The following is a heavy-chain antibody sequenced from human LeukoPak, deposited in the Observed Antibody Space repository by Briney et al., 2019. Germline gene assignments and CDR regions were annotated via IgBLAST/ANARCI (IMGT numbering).Heavy chain of an antibody. J-gene: IGHJ4*02. Sequence: SLRLSCAASGFTFSSYSMNCVRQAPGKALEWVSYFSSSSSIIYYADSVKGLFTISRDNAKNSLYLQMNSLRDEDTAVYYCARLSIAVEDYWGQGTLVTVSS. CDR1: GFTFSSYS. CDR3: ARLSIAVEDY. CDR2: FSSSSSII. D-gene: IGHD6-6*01. V-gene: IGHV3-48*02.